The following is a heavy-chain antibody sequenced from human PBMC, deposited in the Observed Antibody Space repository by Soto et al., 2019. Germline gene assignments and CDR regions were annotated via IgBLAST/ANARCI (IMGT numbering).Heavy chain of an antibody. CDR1: GVTVGSNY. J-gene: IGHJ3*02. CDR3: AREWSAYVTAMASGAFDI. D-gene: IGHD5-18*01. Sequence: GGSLRLSCAASGVTVGSNYMSWVRQAPGKGLEWVSVIYSGGSTYYADSVKGRFTISRDNSKNTLYLQMNSLRAEDTAVYYCAREWSAYVTAMASGAFDIWGQGTMVT. CDR2: IYSGGST. V-gene: IGHV3-53*01.